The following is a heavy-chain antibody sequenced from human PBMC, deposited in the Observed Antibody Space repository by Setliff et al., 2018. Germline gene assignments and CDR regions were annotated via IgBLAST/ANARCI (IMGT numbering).Heavy chain of an antibody. V-gene: IGHV4-59*01. Sequence: SETLSLTCSVSGGSITSYYWNWIRQPPGKRLEWIGHISHSGSTIYNPSLNSRVTMSVDSAKNQFSLRLNSVTAADTAIYYCARRAIMGNAYSATAESWIDPWGQGTLVTVS. CDR3: ARRAIMGNAYSATAESWIDP. D-gene: IGHD2-15*01. CDR2: ISHSGST. CDR1: GGSITSYY. J-gene: IGHJ5*02.